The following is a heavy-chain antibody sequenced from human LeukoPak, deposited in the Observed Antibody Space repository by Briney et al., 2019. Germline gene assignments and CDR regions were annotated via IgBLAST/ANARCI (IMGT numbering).Heavy chain of an antibody. CDR2: IHHSGST. V-gene: IGHV4-34*01. Sequence: SGTLSLTCAVYGGTFSGYYWSWIRQPPGKGLEWIGEIHHSGSTNYNPSLKSRVTILVDTSKNQFSLKLSSVTAADTAVYYCARSRGWLQSHPLGYWGQGTLVTVSS. D-gene: IGHD5-24*01. CDR1: GGTFSGYY. J-gene: IGHJ4*02. CDR3: ARSRGWLQSHPLGY.